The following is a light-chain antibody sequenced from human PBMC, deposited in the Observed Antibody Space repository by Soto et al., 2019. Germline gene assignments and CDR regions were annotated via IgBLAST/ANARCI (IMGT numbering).Light chain of an antibody. CDR2: EVS. Sequence: QSDLTQPPSASGSPGQSVTISCTGTSSDVGHYDYVSWYQQHPGKAPKLMIYEVSKRPSGVPDRFSGSKFGYTASLTVSGLQAEDEADYYCSSYGGSNNLVFGGGTKLTVL. CDR3: SSYGGSNNLV. CDR1: SSDVGHYDY. J-gene: IGLJ2*01. V-gene: IGLV2-8*01.